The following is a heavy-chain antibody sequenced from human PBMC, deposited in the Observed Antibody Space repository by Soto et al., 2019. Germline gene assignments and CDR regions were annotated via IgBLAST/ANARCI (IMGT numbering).Heavy chain of an antibody. CDR2: INTSNDNK. CDR1: GYTFTNYG. V-gene: IGHV1-18*01. CDR3: ARDPGAASFDF. Sequence: ASVKVSCKASGYTFTNYGISWVRQAPGEGLEWVGWINTSNDNKLYAQKLQGRLSLTTDTSTSTAYMDLTTLRSDDTAVYFCARDPGAASFDFWAQGTLVTVSS. D-gene: IGHD2-15*01. J-gene: IGHJ4*02.